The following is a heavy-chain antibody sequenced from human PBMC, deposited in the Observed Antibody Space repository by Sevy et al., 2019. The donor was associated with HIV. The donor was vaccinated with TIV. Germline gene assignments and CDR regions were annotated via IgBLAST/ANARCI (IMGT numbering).Heavy chain of an antibody. CDR1: GFTFSTYW. J-gene: IGHJ4*02. CDR2: IKYDGSEK. D-gene: IGHD4-17*01. V-gene: IGHV3-7*01. CDR3: ARDLAHGWQDYGDYYFDY. Sequence: GGSLRLSCAASGFTFSTYWMTWVRQAPGTGLEWVANIKYDGSEKYYVDSVKGRFTISRDNAKNSLYLQMNSLRAEDTAVYYCARDLAHGWQDYGDYYFDYWGQGTLVTVSS.